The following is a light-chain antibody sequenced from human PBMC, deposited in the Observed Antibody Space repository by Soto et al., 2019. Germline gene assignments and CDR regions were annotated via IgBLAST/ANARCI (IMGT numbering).Light chain of an antibody. CDR1: GSGVGSYIL. CDR3: CSYAGGTSWV. V-gene: IGLV2-23*02. J-gene: IGLJ3*02. Sequence: QSVLTQPASVSGSPGQSITISCTGTGSGVGSYILVSWYQQHPGKAPKLIIYEVSERPSGVSDRFSGSKSDNTASLTISGLQAEDEADYYCCSYAGGTSWVFGGGTKLTVL. CDR2: EVS.